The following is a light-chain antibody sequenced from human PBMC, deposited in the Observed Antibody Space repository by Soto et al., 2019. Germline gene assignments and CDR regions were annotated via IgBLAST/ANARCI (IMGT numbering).Light chain of an antibody. J-gene: IGKJ1*01. V-gene: IGKV3-20*01. CDR3: QQYGSSPRT. CDR1: QSVSSSY. Sequence: EIVLTQSPGTLSLSPWERATLSCRASQSVSSSYLAWYQQKPGQAPRLLIYGASSRATGIPDRFSGSGSGTDSTLTISRLEPEDFAVYYCQQYGSSPRTFGQGTKVDIK. CDR2: GAS.